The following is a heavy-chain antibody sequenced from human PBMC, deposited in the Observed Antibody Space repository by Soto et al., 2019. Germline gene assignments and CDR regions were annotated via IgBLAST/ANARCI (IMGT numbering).Heavy chain of an antibody. J-gene: IGHJ6*02. CDR3: AKGEAKWGLEYFYFGMDV. Sequence: GGSLRLSCAASGFTFTNYALSWVCQAPGKGLEWVSAISGSGGSTYFADSVKGRFTISRDNSKNTLYLQMNSLRAEDTAVYYCAKGEAKWGLEYFYFGMDVWGQGTTVTVSS. CDR1: GFTFTNYA. D-gene: IGHD7-27*01. CDR2: ISGSGGST. V-gene: IGHV3-23*01.